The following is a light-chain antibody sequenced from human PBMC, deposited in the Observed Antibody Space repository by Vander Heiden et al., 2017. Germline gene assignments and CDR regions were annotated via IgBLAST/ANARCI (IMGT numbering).Light chain of an antibody. CDR2: LGS. CDR3: MQALQTPYT. CDR1: QSLLHSNGYNY. J-gene: IGKJ2*01. Sequence: PPRALPVTPGEPASISCRSTQSLLHSNGYNYLDWYLQKPGQTPQLLIYLGSNRASGVPDRFSGSGSGTDFTLKISRVEAEDVGVYYCMQALQTPYTFGQGTKLEIK. V-gene: IGKV2-28*01.